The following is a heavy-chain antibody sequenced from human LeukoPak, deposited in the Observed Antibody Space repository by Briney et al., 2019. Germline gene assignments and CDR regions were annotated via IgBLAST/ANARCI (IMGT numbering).Heavy chain of an antibody. J-gene: IGHJ4*02. CDR1: GFTFSSYA. Sequence: GGSLRLSCAASGFTFSSYAMHWVRQAPGKGLEYVSAISSNGGSTYYANSVKGRFTISRDNSKNTLYLQMGSLRAEDMAVYYCARGKEYYDFWGGYSRGGVVDYWGQGTLVTVSS. CDR2: ISSNGGST. CDR3: ARGKEYYDFWGGYSRGGVVDY. D-gene: IGHD3-3*01. V-gene: IGHV3-64*01.